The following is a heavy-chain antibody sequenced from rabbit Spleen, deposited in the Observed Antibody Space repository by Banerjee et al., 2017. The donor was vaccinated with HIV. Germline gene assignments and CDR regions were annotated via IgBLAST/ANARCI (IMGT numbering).Heavy chain of an antibody. Sequence: QSLEESGGDLVKPGASLTLTCTASGFSFSSGYYMCWVRQAPGKGLEWIACIYTNDSGSTYYASWAKGRFTISKTSSTTVTLQMTSLTAADTATYFCARDTSSSFSSYGMDLWGQGTLVTVS. V-gene: IGHV1S40*01. CDR3: ARDTSSSFSSYGMDL. J-gene: IGHJ3*01. CDR1: GFSFSSGYY. CDR2: IYTNDSGST. D-gene: IGHD1-1*01.